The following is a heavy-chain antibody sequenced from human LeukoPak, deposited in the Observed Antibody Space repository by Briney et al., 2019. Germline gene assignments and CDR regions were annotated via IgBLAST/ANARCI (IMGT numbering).Heavy chain of an antibody. Sequence: SVKVSCKASGGTISRYAISWVRQAPGQGLEWMGGIIPIFGTANYAQKFQGRVTITADESTSTAYMELSSLRSEDTAVYYCASERLGYCSGGSCSKRAYGMDVWGNGTTVTVSS. CDR1: GGTISRYA. D-gene: IGHD2-15*01. CDR2: IIPIFGTA. J-gene: IGHJ6*04. CDR3: ASERLGYCSGGSCSKRAYGMDV. V-gene: IGHV1-69*13.